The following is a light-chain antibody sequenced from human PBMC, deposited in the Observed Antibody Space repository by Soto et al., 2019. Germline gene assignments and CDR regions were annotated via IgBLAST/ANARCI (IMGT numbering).Light chain of an antibody. V-gene: IGKV1-39*01. CDR3: QQYHNWPPIT. J-gene: IGKJ5*01. CDR1: ESISTF. CDR2: AAS. Sequence: DIQMTQSPSSLSASVGDRVTITCRASESISTFLNWYQQKPGKAPNLLVYAASGLQSGVPSRFSGSGSGTEFTLTISSLQSEDFAVYYCQQYHNWPPITFGQGTRLEIK.